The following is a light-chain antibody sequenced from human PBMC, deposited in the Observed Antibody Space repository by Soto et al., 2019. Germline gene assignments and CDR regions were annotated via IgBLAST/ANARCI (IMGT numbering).Light chain of an antibody. V-gene: IGKV3-15*01. CDR3: QQYKNWPPIT. CDR1: QNISSY. Sequence: EIVMTQSPATLSVSPGERATLSCRASQNISSYLIWYQQKPGQAPRLLIYGASSRATGIPGRFSGSGSGTEFTLTISSLQSEDFAVYYCQQYKNWPPITFGQGTRLEIK. CDR2: GAS. J-gene: IGKJ5*01.